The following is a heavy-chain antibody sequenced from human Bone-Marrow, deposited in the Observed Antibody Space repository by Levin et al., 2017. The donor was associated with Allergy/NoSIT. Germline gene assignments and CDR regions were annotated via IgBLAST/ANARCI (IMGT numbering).Heavy chain of an antibody. CDR1: GDSVSSNSAA. CDR2: TYYRSKWYN. CDR3: ARDVYSSGWYTAYFDY. V-gene: IGHV6-1*01. Sequence: SETLSLTCAISGDSVSSNSAAWNWIRQSPSRGLEWLGRTYYRSKWYNDYAVSVKSRITINPDTSKNQFSLQLNSVTPEDTAVYYCARDVYSSGWYTAYFDYWGQGTLVTVSS. D-gene: IGHD6-19*01. J-gene: IGHJ4*02.